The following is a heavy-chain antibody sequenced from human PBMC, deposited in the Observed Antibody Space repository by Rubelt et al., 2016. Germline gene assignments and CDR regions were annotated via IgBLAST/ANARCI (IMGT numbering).Heavy chain of an antibody. CDR3: ARLSIFEDTAMVMSDY. D-gene: IGHD5-18*01. CDR1: GGTFSSYA. Sequence: QVQLVQSGAEVKKPGASVKVSCKASGGTFSSYAISWVRQAPGQGLEWMGGIIPIFGTANYAQKFQGRVTITADESTSTANMELSSLGSEDTAVYYCARLSIFEDTAMVMSDYWGQGTLVTVSS. J-gene: IGHJ4*02. CDR2: IIPIFGTA. V-gene: IGHV1-69*01.